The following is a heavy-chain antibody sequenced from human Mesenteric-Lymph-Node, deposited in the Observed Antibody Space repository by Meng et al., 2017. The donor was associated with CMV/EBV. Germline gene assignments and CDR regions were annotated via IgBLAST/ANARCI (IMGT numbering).Heavy chain of an antibody. J-gene: IGHJ6*02. V-gene: IGHV4-59*01. CDR1: GGSLSSFY. CDR3: ARVPPFYHYDSDYEGNYYGLDV. CDR2: IYYTGRT. D-gene: IGHD3-22*01. Sequence: GSLRLSCTVSGGSLSSFYWTWVRQSPGMGLEWIGYIYYTGRTNYNPSLKSRLTISIDTSKDQISLKLSSVTAADTAVYYCARVPPFYHYDSDYEGNYYGLDVWGQGTTVTVSS.